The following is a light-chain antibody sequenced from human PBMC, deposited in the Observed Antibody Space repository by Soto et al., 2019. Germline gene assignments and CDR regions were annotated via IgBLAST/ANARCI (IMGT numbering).Light chain of an antibody. J-gene: IGKJ2*01. CDR1: QSISSW. Sequence: DIQMTQSPSTLSASVGDRVTITCQASQSISSWFAWYQQKPGKAPKLLIYKASSLESGVPSRFRGSGSGTEFTLTISSLQPDDFATYYCQQYNSYPYTFGQGTKLEIK. CDR2: KAS. CDR3: QQYNSYPYT. V-gene: IGKV1-5*03.